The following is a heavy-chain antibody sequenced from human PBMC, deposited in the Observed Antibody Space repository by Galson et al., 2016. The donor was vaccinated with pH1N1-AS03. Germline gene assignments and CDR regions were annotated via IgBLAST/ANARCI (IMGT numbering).Heavy chain of an antibody. CDR3: TRGGGWLTDD. Sequence: ETLSLTCTVSGDSINSGNYYWSWIRQPPGEGLEWIAFIHHSGDNDYNASFRSRVTISMDTTKNQFSLKVYSVTAADTATYYCTRGGGWLTDDWGQGILVTVTS. CDR1: GDSINSGNYY. CDR2: IHHSGDN. V-gene: IGHV4-61*01. J-gene: IGHJ4*02. D-gene: IGHD6-19*01.